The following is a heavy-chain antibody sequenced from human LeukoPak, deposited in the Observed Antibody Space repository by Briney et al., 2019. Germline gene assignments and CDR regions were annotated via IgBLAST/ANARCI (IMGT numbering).Heavy chain of an antibody. V-gene: IGHV1-69*05. CDR1: GGTFSSYA. D-gene: IGHD3-3*01. J-gene: IGHJ4*02. Sequence: GASVKVSCKASGGTFSSYAISWVRQAPGQGLEWMGGIIPIFGTANYAQKFQGRVTTTTDESTSTAYMELSSLRSEDTAVYYCARAEGDFWSGYYNHWGQGTLVTVSS. CDR2: IIPIFGTA. CDR3: ARAEGDFWSGYYNH.